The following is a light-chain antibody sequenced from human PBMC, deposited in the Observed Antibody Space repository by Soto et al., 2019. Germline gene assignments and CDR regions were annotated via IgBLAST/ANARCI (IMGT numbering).Light chain of an antibody. CDR2: GVN. CDR3: GSFTTSRIWV. J-gene: IGLJ3*02. Sequence: QSVLTQPASVSGSPGQSITVSCTGSSSDFGDDKYVSWYQQQPGKGPNLLIYGVNSRPSGISNRFSGSKSGNTASLTISGLQVEDEAEYFCGSFTTSRIWVFGGRTKLTVL. CDR1: SSDFGDDKY. V-gene: IGLV2-14*01.